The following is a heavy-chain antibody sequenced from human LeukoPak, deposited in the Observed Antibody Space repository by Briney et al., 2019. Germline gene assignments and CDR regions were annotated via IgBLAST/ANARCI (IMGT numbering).Heavy chain of an antibody. J-gene: IGHJ5*02. CDR1: GASLSSYY. V-gene: IGHV4-4*07. Sequence: SETLSLTCSVSGASLSSYYWTWIRLPAGKGLEWIGRVHTSGSSDYNPSLKRRVTMSVDTSKNHFSLSLSSVTAADTAFYYCARVSYNSGSYISGGWFDPWGQGTLVIVSS. D-gene: IGHD3-10*01. CDR3: ARVSYNSGSYISGGWFDP. CDR2: VHTSGSS.